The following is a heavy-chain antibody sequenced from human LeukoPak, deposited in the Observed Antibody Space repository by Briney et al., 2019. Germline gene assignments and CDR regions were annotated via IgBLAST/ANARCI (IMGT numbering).Heavy chain of an antibody. CDR1: GYTFTSYG. Sequence: GASVKVPCKASGYTFTSYGISWVRQAPGQGLEWMGWISAYNGNTNYAQKLQGRVTMTTDTSTSTAYMELRSLRSDDTAVYYCARGSRGNAYYYYYGMDVWGQGTTVTVSS. V-gene: IGHV1-18*01. J-gene: IGHJ6*02. CDR3: ARGSRGNAYYYYYGMDV. CDR2: ISAYNGNT. D-gene: IGHD2-15*01.